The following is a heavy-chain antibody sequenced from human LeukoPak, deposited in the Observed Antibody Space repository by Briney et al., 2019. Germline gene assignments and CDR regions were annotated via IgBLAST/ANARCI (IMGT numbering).Heavy chain of an antibody. Sequence: GGSLRLSCAASGFTFSSYEMNWVRLAPGKGLEWVSYISSSGSTIYYADSVKGRFTISRDNAKDSLYLQMNSLRAEDPGVYYCARNPPYYYYSSGYEGGDYWGQGTLVTVCS. CDR1: GFTFSSYE. D-gene: IGHD3-22*01. CDR3: ARNPPYYYYSSGYEGGDY. CDR2: ISSSGSTI. V-gene: IGHV3-48*03. J-gene: IGHJ4*02.